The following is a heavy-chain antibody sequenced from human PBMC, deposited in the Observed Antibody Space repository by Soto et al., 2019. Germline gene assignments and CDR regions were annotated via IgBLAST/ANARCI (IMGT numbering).Heavy chain of an antibody. CDR2: IYPGDSAT. J-gene: IGHJ4*02. V-gene: IGHV5-51*01. CDR3: ARKDIAGNSVDF. CDR1: GYSFTTYW. D-gene: IGHD6-13*01. Sequence: PGESLKISCKASGYSFTTYWIGWVRQMPGKVLEWKGIIYPGDSATRYSPSFQGQVTIPADKSISTAYLQWSSLKASDSAMFYCARKDIAGNSVDFWGQGXLVTVSS.